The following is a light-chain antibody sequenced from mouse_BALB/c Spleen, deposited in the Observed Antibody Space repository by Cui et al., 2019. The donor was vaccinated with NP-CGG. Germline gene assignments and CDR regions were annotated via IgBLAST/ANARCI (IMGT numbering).Light chain of an antibody. Sequence: DILLTQSPAILSVSPGERVSFSCRASQSIGTSIHWYQQRTNGSPRLLIKYASESISGIPSRFSGSGSGTDFTLSINSVESEDIADYYCQQSNSWPTVTFGSGTKLEIK. CDR2: YAS. J-gene: IGKJ4*01. CDR1: QSIGTS. V-gene: IGKV5-48*01. CDR3: QQSNSWPTVT.